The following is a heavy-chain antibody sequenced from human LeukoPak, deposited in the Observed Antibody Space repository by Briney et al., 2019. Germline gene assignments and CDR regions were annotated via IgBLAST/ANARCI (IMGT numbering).Heavy chain of an antibody. CDR1: GGSINTANYY. Sequence: SQTLSLTCNVSGGSINTANYYWTWIRQPPGKGLEWIGDISYSGPPYYNPSLNSRVTISLDTSKNQFSLILNSVTAADTAMYYCARDRYGDFEDYWGQGTLVTVSS. D-gene: IGHD4-17*01. J-gene: IGHJ4*02. CDR3: ARDRYGDFEDY. V-gene: IGHV4-30-4*08. CDR2: ISYSGPP.